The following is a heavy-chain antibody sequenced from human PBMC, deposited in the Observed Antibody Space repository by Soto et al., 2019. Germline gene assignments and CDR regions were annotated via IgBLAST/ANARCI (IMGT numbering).Heavy chain of an antibody. Sequence: QVQLQESGPGLVKPSETLSLTCTVSGGSISSYYWSWIRQPPGKGLEWIGYIYYSGSTNYNPSLKSRVTISVDTSKNQFSLKLRSVTAADTAVYYCVVAATQYYFDYWGQGTLVTVSS. CDR3: VVAATQYYFDY. CDR1: GGSISSYY. CDR2: IYYSGST. V-gene: IGHV4-59*08. J-gene: IGHJ4*02. D-gene: IGHD2-15*01.